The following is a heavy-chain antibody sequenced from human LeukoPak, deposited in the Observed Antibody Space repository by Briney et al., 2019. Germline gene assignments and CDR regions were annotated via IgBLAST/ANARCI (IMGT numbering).Heavy chain of an antibody. CDR1: GFSFTSYG. Sequence: PGGSLRLSCTDSGFSFTSYGMNWVRQAPGKGLGWVSYISSTSGTKEYADSVNGRFTISRDNAKNSLYLQMNSLRAEDTAVYYCARITNRGFDYWGQGTLVTVSS. CDR3: ARITNRGFDY. D-gene: IGHD1-14*01. V-gene: IGHV3-48*04. CDR2: ISSTSGTK. J-gene: IGHJ4*02.